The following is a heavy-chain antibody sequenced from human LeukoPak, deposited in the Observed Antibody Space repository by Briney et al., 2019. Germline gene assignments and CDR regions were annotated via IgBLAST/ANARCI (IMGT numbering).Heavy chain of an antibody. CDR2: IKQDGSEK. CDR3: ARDVYSYYGSGSYGYYNYMDV. D-gene: IGHD3-10*01. V-gene: IGHV3-7*01. CDR1: GFIVSSNY. J-gene: IGHJ6*03. Sequence: GGSLRLSCAASGFIVSSNYMSWVRQAPGKGLEWVGNIKQDGSEKYYVDSVKGRFTISRDNAKNSLYLQMNSLRAEDTAVFYCARDVYSYYGSGSYGYYNYMDVWGKGTTVTISS.